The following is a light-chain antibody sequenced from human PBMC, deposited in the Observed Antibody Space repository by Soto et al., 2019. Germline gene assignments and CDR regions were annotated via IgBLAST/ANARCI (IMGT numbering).Light chain of an antibody. J-gene: IGKJ1*01. CDR1: HTIGTF. Sequence: DIQVTQSPSSLSASVGDSVTITCRTKHTIGTFLNWYQQKPGKVPKLLTSSASSLHTGVPSRFSASGSGTDFTLTISSLQPEDFATYYCQQSYLTWTFGQGTKVDIK. CDR3: QQSYLTWT. V-gene: IGKV1-39*01. CDR2: SAS.